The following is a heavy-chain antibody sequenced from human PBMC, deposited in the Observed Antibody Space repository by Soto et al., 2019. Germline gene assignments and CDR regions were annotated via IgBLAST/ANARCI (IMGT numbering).Heavy chain of an antibody. CDR3: ARQGIAANWFDP. J-gene: IGHJ5*02. Sequence: SETLSLTCTVYGGSISSYYWSWIRQPPGKGLEWIGYIYYSGSTNYNPSLKSRVTISVDTSKNQFSLKLSSVTAADTAVYYCARQGIAANWFDPWGQGTLVTVS. CDR2: IYYSGST. D-gene: IGHD6-13*01. CDR1: GGSISSYY. V-gene: IGHV4-59*08.